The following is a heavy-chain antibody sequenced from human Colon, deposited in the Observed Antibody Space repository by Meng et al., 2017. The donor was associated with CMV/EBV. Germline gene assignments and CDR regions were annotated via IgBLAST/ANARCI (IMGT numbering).Heavy chain of an antibody. Sequence: NVSCKTSGYTYTGYKIHWVRQAPGQWLEWMGWINPNMGGTTYAQKFQGRVTVTRDTSISTAYMELNSLRSDDTAVYYCARAGDDYFDFWGQGTLVTVSS. CDR3: ARAGDDYFDF. J-gene: IGHJ4*02. V-gene: IGHV1-2*02. CDR2: INPNMGGT. CDR1: GYTYTGYK. D-gene: IGHD5-24*01.